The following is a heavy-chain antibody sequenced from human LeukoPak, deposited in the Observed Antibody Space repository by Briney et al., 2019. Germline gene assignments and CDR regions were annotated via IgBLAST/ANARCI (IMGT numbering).Heavy chain of an antibody. V-gene: IGHV3-43*02. CDR2: IGGDGGST. D-gene: IGHD3-22*01. J-gene: IGHJ4*02. CDR1: GFTFDDYA. Sequence: GGSLRLSCAASGFTFDDYAMHWVRQAPGKGLEWVSLIGGDGGSTYYADSVKGRFTIPRDNSKNSLFLQMKSLRTDDTALYYCVKEPHYYDRSGYFWGQGTLVTVSS. CDR3: VKEPHYYDRSGYF.